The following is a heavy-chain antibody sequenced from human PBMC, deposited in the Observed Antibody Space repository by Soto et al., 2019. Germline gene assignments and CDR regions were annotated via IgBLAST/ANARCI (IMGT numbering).Heavy chain of an antibody. CDR1: GFTCSRDG. Sequence: PGGSLRLSCAASGFTCSRDGMHWALQAPGKGLEWVAVIWYDGSNKYYADSVKGRFTISRDNSTNTLNLQMNSLRAEATALSYCASEANVEAADRLNSYSYRNAWGKGTRVTVS. CDR3: ASEANVEAADRLNSYSYRNA. CDR2: IWYDGSNK. J-gene: IGHJ6*03. D-gene: IGHD2-15*01. V-gene: IGHV3-33*01.